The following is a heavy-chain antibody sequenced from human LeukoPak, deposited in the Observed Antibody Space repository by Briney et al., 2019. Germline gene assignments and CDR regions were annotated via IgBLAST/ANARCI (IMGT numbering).Heavy chain of an antibody. CDR1: GDSISSHY. Sequence: SETLSLTCSVSGDSISSHYWSWIRQPPGKGLEWIGYIYFSGSTNYNPSLKSRVTISVDTSKNQFSLKLSSVTTADTAVYYCASLLIVGARSWYFDFWGRGTLVTVSS. D-gene: IGHD2-21*01. CDR2: IYFSGST. J-gene: IGHJ2*01. CDR3: ASLLIVGARSWYFDF. V-gene: IGHV4-59*11.